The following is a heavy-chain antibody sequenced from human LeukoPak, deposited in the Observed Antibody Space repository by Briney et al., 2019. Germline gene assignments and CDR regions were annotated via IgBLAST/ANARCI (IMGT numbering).Heavy chain of an antibody. Sequence: ASVKVSCKASGYTFTSYGISWVRQAPGQGLEWMGWISAYNGNTNYAQKLQGRVTMTTDTSTSTAYMELRSLRSDDTAVYYCARSHFIRYYYDSSGYDSWGQGILVTVSS. J-gene: IGHJ5*01. CDR1: GYTFTSYG. V-gene: IGHV1-18*01. D-gene: IGHD3-22*01. CDR3: ARSHFIRYYYDSSGYDS. CDR2: ISAYNGNT.